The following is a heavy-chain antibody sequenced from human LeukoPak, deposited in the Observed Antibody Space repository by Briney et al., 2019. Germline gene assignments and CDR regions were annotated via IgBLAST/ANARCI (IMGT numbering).Heavy chain of an antibody. J-gene: IGHJ4*02. CDR2: ISSSRSIM. CDR1: GFIFSYYD. CDR3: ARHNQGSPDY. Sequence: GGSLRLSCVASGFIFSYYDMDWVRQAPGKGLEWISYISSSRSIMYYADSVLGRFTVSRDNAENALYLQMNSLRGDDTAVYYCARHNQGSPDYWGQGTLVTVSS. V-gene: IGHV3-48*01.